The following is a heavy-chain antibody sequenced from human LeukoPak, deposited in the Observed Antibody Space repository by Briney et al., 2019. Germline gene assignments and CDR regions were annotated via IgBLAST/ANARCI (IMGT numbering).Heavy chain of an antibody. CDR1: GGSISSSDHF. CDR2: LYYTGSA. J-gene: IGHJ5*01. Sequence: SETLSLTCTVSGGSISSSDHFWGWIRQPPGKGLEWIGSLYYTGSAYYNPSLKSRITIFVDTSKNQFSLRVTSVTAADTYVYYCARGFSALVGSGNWFDSWGQGTLVTVSS. CDR3: ARGFSALVGSGNWFDS. V-gene: IGHV4-39*01. D-gene: IGHD2-15*01.